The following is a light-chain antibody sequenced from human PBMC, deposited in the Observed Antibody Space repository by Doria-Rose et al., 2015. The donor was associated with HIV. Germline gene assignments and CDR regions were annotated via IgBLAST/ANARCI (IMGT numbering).Light chain of an antibody. V-gene: IGKV4-1*01. CDR1: QSLLYTSKNY. CDR2: WAS. Sequence: DIQVTQSPESLGMSLGVRATLNCKSNQSLLYTSKNYLAWYQQKPGQPPRLLIYWASTRQSGVPARFSGSGSGTDFTLTISSLEAEDVAVYYCQQYYDTPSFGPGTTVDIK. CDR3: QQYYDTPS. J-gene: IGKJ3*01.